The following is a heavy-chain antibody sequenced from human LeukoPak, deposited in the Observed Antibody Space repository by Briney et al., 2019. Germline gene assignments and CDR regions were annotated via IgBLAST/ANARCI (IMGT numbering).Heavy chain of an antibody. V-gene: IGHV1-2*02. CDR1: GYTLTELS. D-gene: IGHD3-10*01. Sequence: GASVKVSCKVSGYTLTELSMHWVRQAPGQGLEWMGWINPNSGVTKYAQKFQGRVTMTRDTSISTVYMEVSRLRSDDTAVYYCARDALNYGHLSPFDSWGQGTLVTVSS. CDR2: INPNSGVT. CDR3: ARDALNYGHLSPFDS. J-gene: IGHJ4*02.